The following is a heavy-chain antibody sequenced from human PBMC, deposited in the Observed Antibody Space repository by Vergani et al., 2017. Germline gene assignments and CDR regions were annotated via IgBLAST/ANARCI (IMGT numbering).Heavy chain of an antibody. CDR1: GYTFTSYY. D-gene: IGHD3-10*01. CDR3: ARGMVRGVEDYYYYGMDV. CDR2: INPSGGST. V-gene: IGHV1-46*01. Sequence: QVQLVQSGAVVKKPGASVKVSCKASGYTFTSYYVHWVRQAPGQGLEWMGIINPSGGSTSYAQKFQGRVTMTRDTSTSTVYMELSSLRSEDTAVDYCARGMVRGVEDYYYYGMDVWGQGTTVTVSS. J-gene: IGHJ6*02.